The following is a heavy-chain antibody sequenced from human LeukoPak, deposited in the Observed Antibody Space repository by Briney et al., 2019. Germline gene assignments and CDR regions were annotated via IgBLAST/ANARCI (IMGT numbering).Heavy chain of an antibody. CDR3: ARDGVALEVPATPSLYYMDV. CDR1: GYTFTDYY. V-gene: IGHV1-2*02. D-gene: IGHD2-2*01. J-gene: IGHJ6*03. CDR2: ISPNSGGT. Sequence: RASVKVSCKASGYTFTDYYIHWVRQAPGQGLEWMGWISPNSGGTNYAQKFQGRVTMTRDTSISTAYMELSSLRSDDTAVYYCARDGVALEVPATPSLYYMDVWGKGTTVTVSS.